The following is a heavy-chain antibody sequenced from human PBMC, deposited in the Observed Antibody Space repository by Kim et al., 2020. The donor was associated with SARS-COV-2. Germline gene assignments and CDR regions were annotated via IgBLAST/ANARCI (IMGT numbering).Heavy chain of an antibody. J-gene: IGHJ4*02. CDR1: GFTFSSYS. V-gene: IGHV3-21*01. D-gene: IGHD6-13*01. CDR2: ISSSSSYI. CDR3: ARDQGPIAAAGTAQDY. Sequence: GGSLRLSCAASGFTFSSYSMNWVRQAPGKGLEWVSSISSSSSYIYYADSVKGRFTISRDNAKNSLYLQMNSLRAEDTAVYYCARDQGPIAAAGTAQDYWGQGTLVTVSS.